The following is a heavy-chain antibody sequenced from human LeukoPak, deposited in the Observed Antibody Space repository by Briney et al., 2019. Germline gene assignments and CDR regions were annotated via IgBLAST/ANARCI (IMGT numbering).Heavy chain of an antibody. CDR2: IRSYSSYI. D-gene: IGHD2-21*01. CDR3: ARYSEVYYYVDV. J-gene: IGHJ6*03. CDR1: GFTFDTYN. Sequence: GGSLRLPCAASGFTFDTYNFNWVRQAPGKGLEWVATIRSYSSYIHYADSVKGRFIISRDDAKKSMYLQMNSLRVEDTAVYFCARYSEVYYYVDVWGTGTTVTVSS. V-gene: IGHV3-21*01.